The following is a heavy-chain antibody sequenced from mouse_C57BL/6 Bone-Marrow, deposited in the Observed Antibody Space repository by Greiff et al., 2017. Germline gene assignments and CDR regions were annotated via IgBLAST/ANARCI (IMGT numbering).Heavy chain of an antibody. CDR1: GFYIKDDY. D-gene: IGHD1-1*01. CDR3: TTPITNDRGYGYFDV. V-gene: IGHV14-4*01. CDR2: IDPENGDT. Sequence: VQLQQSGAELVRPGDSVKLSCTASGFYIKDDYMHWVKQRPEQGLEWLGWIDPENGDTEYASKFQGKATIKADTASNTAYLKFSSLTSEDTAGYYCTTPITNDRGYGYFDVWGTGTTVTVSS. J-gene: IGHJ1*03.